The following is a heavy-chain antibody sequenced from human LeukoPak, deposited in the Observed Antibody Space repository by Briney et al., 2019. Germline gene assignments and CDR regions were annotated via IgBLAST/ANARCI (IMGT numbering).Heavy chain of an antibody. CDR3: ARTDHCTNGVCYSYFDY. J-gene: IGHJ4*02. Sequence: AASVKVSCKASGYTFTGYYMHWVRQAPGQGLEWMGWINPNSGGTNYAQKFQGRVTMTRDTSISTAYMELSRLGSDDTAVYYCARTDHCTNGVCYSYFDYWGQGTLVTVSS. CDR2: INPNSGGT. CDR1: GYTFTGYY. V-gene: IGHV1-2*02. D-gene: IGHD2-8*01.